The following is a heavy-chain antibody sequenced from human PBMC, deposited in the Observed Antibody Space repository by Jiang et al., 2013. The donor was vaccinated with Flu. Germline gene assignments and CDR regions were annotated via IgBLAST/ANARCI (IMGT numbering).Heavy chain of an antibody. D-gene: IGHD2-15*01. J-gene: IGHJ4*02. CDR1: GNSFDSYW. V-gene: IGHV5-51*01. Sequence: EVKKPGESLKISCKGSGNSFDSYWIGWVRQVPGKGLEWMGIIYPDDSETRYSPSFQGQVTISADRSISTAYLQWSSLKASDTATYYCARSLGYCSGGSCYGHWGQGTLVTVSS. CDR3: ARSLGYCSGGSCYGH. CDR2: IYPDDSET.